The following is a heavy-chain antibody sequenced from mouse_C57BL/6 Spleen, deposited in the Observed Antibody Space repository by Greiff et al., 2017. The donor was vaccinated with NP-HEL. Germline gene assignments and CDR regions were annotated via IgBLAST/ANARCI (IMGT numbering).Heavy chain of an antibody. V-gene: IGHV1-82*01. Sequence: QVQLQQSGPELVKPGASVKISCTASGYAFSSSWMNWVKQRPGKGLEWIGRIYPGDGDTNYNGKFKGKATLTADKSSSTAYMQLSSLTSEDSAVYFCARSRYGRDYWGQGTTLTVSS. J-gene: IGHJ2*01. CDR3: ARSRYGRDY. CDR2: IYPGDGDT. CDR1: GYAFSSSW. D-gene: IGHD1-1*01.